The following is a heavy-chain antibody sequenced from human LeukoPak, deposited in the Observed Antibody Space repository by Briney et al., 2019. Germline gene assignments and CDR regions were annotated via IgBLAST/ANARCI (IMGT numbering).Heavy chain of an antibody. J-gene: IGHJ4*02. CDR3: AREPPGTSGNDY. D-gene: IGHD5-12*01. Sequence: ASVKASCKASGYTFTGYYMHWVRQAPGQGLEWMGWINANSGDTNYAQKFQGRVTMTRDTSINTAYMELSGLRPDDTAVYYCAREPPGTSGNDYWGQETLLTVSS. CDR1: GYTFTGYY. CDR2: INANSGDT. V-gene: IGHV1-2*02.